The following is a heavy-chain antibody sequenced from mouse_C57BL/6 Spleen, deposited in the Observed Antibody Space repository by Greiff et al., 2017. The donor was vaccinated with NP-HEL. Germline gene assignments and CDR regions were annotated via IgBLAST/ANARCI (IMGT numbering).Heavy chain of an antibody. V-gene: IGHV1-15*01. CDR3: TSMVTTEMGAMDY. CDR2: IDPETGGT. D-gene: IGHD2-2*01. Sequence: VQLVESGAELVRPGASVTLSCKASGYTFTDYEMHWVKQTPVHGLEWIGAIDPETGGTAYNQKFKGKAILTADKSSSTAYMELRSLTSEDSAVYYCTSMVTTEMGAMDYWGQGTSVTVSS. CDR1: GYTFTDYE. J-gene: IGHJ4*01.